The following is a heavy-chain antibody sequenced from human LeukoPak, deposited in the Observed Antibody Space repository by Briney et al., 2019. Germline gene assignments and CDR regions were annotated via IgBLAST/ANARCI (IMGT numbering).Heavy chain of an antibody. CDR2: IDPGDSDT. CDR1: GYSFTSYW. V-gene: IGHV5-51*01. D-gene: IGHD1-26*01. Sequence: GESLKISCKGSGYSFTSYWIGWVRQMPGKGPECMGIIDPGDSDTRYSPSFQGQVTISVDRSITTAFLHWSSLKASDTAIYYCAREYVGAFDLWGQGTLVTVSS. J-gene: IGHJ4*02. CDR3: AREYVGAFDL.